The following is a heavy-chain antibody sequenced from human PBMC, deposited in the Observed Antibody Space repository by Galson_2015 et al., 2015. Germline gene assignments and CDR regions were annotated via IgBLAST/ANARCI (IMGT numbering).Heavy chain of an antibody. CDR3: STNTAGYYNFYMDV. Sequence: SLRLSCAPSGFTFGDYATSWVRQAPGKGLEWVGFIKSKAYGDGTTEFAASVKGRFSISRDDSKSIAYLQMNSLKTEDTAVYYCSTNTAGYYNFYMDVWGRGTTVTVSS. J-gene: IGHJ6*03. D-gene: IGHD5-18*01. CDR1: GFTFGDYA. V-gene: IGHV3-49*04. CDR2: IKSKAYGDGTT.